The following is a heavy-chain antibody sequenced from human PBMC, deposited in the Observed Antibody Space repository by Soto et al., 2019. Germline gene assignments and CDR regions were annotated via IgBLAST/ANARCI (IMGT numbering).Heavy chain of an antibody. CDR1: GDSINSGDYY. CDR2: IFHSGIT. V-gene: IGHV4-30-4*01. Sequence: SETLSLTCTVSGDSINSGDYYWTWVRHPPGKGLEWIGNIFHSGITYYTPSLQSRVTISLDTSKNHFSLKLSSVTPADTAVYYCARDRYNGSGTYYNFYSGMDVWGQGTTVTVSS. J-gene: IGHJ6*02. D-gene: IGHD3-10*01. CDR3: ARDRYNGSGTYYNFYSGMDV.